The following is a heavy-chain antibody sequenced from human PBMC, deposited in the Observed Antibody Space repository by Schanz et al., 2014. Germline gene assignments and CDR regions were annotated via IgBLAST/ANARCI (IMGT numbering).Heavy chain of an antibody. CDR3: AKSQGSSFDS. CDR2: ISASGGDT. V-gene: IGHV3-23*01. J-gene: IGHJ4*02. D-gene: IGHD6-13*01. Sequence: EVQLLESGGGLVQPGGSLKLSCAASGLIFSNYVMSWVRQAPGKGLEWVSAISASGGDTYYADSVKGRFTISRDNSRSTMYLQMNSLRAEDTAVYYCAKSQGSSFDSWGQGTLVTVSS. CDR1: GLIFSNYV.